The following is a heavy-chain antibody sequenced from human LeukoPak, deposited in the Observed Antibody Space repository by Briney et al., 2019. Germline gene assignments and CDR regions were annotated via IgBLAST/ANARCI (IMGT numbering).Heavy chain of an antibody. Sequence: SETLSLTCTVSGGSISSGGYYWSWIRQHPGKGLEWIGYIYYSGSTYYNPSLKSRVTISVDTSKNQFSLKLSSVTAAGTAVYYCARTEQQLVFGYWGQGTLVTVSS. CDR1: GGSISSGGYY. J-gene: IGHJ4*02. V-gene: IGHV4-31*03. CDR3: ARTEQQLVFGY. D-gene: IGHD6-13*01. CDR2: IYYSGST.